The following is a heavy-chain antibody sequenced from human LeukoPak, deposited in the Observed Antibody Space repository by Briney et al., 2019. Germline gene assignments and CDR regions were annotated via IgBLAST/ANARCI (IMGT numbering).Heavy chain of an antibody. CDR3: ARLGYCSGGSCYPEDYYSYGMDV. Sequence: ASVKVSCKASGYTFTSYYMHWVRQAPGQGLEWMGIINPSGGSTSYAQKFQGRVTMTRDTSTSTVYMELSSLRSEDTAVYYCARLGYCSGGSCYPEDYYSYGMDVWGQGTTVTVSS. V-gene: IGHV1-46*01. D-gene: IGHD2-15*01. J-gene: IGHJ6*02. CDR2: INPSGGST. CDR1: GYTFTSYY.